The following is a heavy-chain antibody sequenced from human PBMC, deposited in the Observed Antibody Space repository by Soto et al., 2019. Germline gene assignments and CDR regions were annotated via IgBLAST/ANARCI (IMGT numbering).Heavy chain of an antibody. CDR3: ARLLTEGATYREDAFDM. CDR2: ISTYNGKT. D-gene: IGHD1-26*01. V-gene: IGHV1-18*01. Sequence: QLQLVQSGGEVKTPGASVKVSCTTSWVRQAPGQGLEWMGWISTYNGKTDYAQKFQGRVTMTADTRTSTGYMEVRSLRSDDTAVYYCARLLTEGATYREDAFDMWGQGTKVTVSS. J-gene: IGHJ3*02.